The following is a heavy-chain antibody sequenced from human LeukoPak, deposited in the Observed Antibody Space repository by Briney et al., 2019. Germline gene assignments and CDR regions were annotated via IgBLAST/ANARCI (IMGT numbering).Heavy chain of an antibody. CDR1: GLSISANS. V-gene: IGHV3-66*01. D-gene: IGHD1-26*01. CDR3: AREDAGGTYSFDY. J-gene: IGHJ4*02. Sequence: ETLSLTCTVSGLSISANSWSWVRQAPGKGPEWVSVIYTSGITYYADSVRGRFTISRDNSKNTLYLQMDSLTAEDTAVYYCAREDAGGTYSFDYWGQGTLVTVSS. CDR2: IYTSGIT.